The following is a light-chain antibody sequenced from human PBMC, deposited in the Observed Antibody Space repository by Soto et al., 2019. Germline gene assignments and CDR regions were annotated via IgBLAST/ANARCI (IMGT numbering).Light chain of an antibody. J-gene: IGLJ1*01. CDR1: SSDVGGYDY. CDR3: SSYTGGNPSYV. V-gene: IGLV2-8*01. CDR2: EVT. Sequence: QSALTQPPSASGSPGRSVTISCTGTSSDVGGYDYVSWYQQHPGKAPKLMIYEVTIRPSGVSDRFSGSKSGNTDSLTVSGIQAEDEADYYCSSYTGGNPSYVFGTGTKVTVL.